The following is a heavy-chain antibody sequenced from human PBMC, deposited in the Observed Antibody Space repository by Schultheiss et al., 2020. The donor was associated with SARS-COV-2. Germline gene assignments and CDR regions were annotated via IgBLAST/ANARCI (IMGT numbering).Heavy chain of an antibody. J-gene: IGHJ5*02. CDR3: ARTLSVAGALGWFDP. CDR1: GFTFSSYG. CDR2: ISSSGSTI. V-gene: IGHV3-48*04. D-gene: IGHD6-19*01. Sequence: GGSLRLSCAASGFTFSSYGMHWVRQAPGKGLKWVSSISSSGSTIYYADSVKGRFTISRDNSKNSLYLQMNSLRAEDTAVYYCARTLSVAGALGWFDPWGQGTLVTVSS.